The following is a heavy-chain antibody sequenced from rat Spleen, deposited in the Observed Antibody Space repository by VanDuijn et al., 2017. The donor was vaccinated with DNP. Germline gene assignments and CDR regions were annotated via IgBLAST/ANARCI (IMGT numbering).Heavy chain of an antibody. CDR1: GYSITSNY. J-gene: IGHJ2*01. V-gene: IGHV3-1*01. D-gene: IGHD1-7*01. CDR2: ISYSGST. Sequence: EVQLQESGSGLVKPSQSLSLTCSVTGYSITSNYCGWIRNFPGNKLEYIGHISYSGSTNYNPSFKSRLSITRDTSKNHFFLHLNSVPTEDTATYYCARWTRYFDYWGQGVMVTVSS. CDR3: ARWTRYFDY.